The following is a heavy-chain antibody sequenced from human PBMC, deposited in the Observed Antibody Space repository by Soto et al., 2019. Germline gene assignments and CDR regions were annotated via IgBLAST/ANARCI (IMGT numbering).Heavy chain of an antibody. Sequence: SGGSLRLSCAASGFTFSSYAMSWVRQAPGKGLEYVSAISNTGGTTYHADSVKGRFTISRDNSKNTVSLQMSSLRAEDTAVYFCTNEGSWGQGTLVTVSS. CDR3: TNEGS. J-gene: IGHJ5*02. CDR2: ISNTGGTT. CDR1: GFTFSSYA. V-gene: IGHV3-64D*06.